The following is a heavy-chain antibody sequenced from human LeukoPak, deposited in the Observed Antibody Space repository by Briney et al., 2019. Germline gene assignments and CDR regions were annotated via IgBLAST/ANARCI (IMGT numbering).Heavy chain of an antibody. CDR1: GGSISSGGYY. D-gene: IGHD5-12*01. J-gene: IGHJ6*03. CDR2: IYYSGST. V-gene: IGHV4-31*03. CDR3: ARGYDYYYYYYMDV. Sequence: PSETLSLTCTVSGGSISSGGYYWSWIRQHPGKGLEWIGYIYYSGSTYYNPSLKSRVTISVDTSKNQFSLKLSSVTAADTAVYYCARGYDYYYYYYMDVWGKGTTVTVSS.